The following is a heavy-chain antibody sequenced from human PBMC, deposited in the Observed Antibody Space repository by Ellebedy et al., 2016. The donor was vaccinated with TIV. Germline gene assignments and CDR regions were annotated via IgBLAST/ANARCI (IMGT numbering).Heavy chain of an antibody. CDR2: IKQDGSEK. CDR1: GFTFSRYW. Sequence: GESLKISCVASGFTFSRYWMTWVRQAPGKGLEWVANIKQDGSEKYYVDSVTGRFTISRDNTKNSLYLQMNSLRAEDTAVYYCAGDPLRGGDFDYWGQGTLVTVSS. D-gene: IGHD2-15*01. CDR3: AGDPLRGGDFDY. J-gene: IGHJ4*02. V-gene: IGHV3-7*01.